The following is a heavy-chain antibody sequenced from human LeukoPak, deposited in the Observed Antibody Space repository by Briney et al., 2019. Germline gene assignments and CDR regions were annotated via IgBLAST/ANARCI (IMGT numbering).Heavy chain of an antibody. CDR3: ARPNCSGGSCYSSGPFDI. Sequence: SETLSLTCTVSGYSISSGYYWGWIRQPPGKGLEWIGSIYYSGSTYYNPSLKSRVTISVDTSKNQFSLKLSSVTAADTAVYYCARPNCSGGSCYSSGPFDIWGQGTMVTVSS. J-gene: IGHJ3*02. CDR1: GYSISSGYY. D-gene: IGHD2-15*01. CDR2: IYYSGST. V-gene: IGHV4-38-2*02.